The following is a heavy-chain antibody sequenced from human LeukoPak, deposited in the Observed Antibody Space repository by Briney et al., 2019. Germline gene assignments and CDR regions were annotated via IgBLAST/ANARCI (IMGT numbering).Heavy chain of an antibody. Sequence: ASVTVSFTASVYTFTIYGISWVRQAPGQGHEWMGWIGAYNGNTNYAQTLQGRVTITTDTYTSTAYMELRSLRSDDTAVYHCARDLGYCSSTSCYYFPDQYYYYYYGMDVWGQGTTVTVSS. D-gene: IGHD2-2*01. V-gene: IGHV1-18*01. CDR1: VYTFTIYG. CDR3: ARDLGYCSSTSCYYFPDQYYYYYYGMDV. J-gene: IGHJ6*02. CDR2: IGAYNGNT.